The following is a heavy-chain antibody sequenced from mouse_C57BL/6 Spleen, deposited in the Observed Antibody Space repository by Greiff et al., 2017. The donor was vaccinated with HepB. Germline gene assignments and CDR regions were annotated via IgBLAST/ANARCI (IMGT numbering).Heavy chain of an antibody. CDR3: ARGGYYYGSRVYFDV. D-gene: IGHD1-1*01. J-gene: IGHJ1*03. CDR1: GFTFSDYG. Sequence: EVQRVESGGGLVQPGGSLKLSCAASGFTFSDYGMAWVRQAPRKGPEWVAFISNLAYSIYYADTVTGRFTISRENAKNTLYLEMSSLRSEDTAMYYCARGGYYYGSRVYFDVWGTGTTVTVSS. CDR2: ISNLAYSI. V-gene: IGHV5-15*01.